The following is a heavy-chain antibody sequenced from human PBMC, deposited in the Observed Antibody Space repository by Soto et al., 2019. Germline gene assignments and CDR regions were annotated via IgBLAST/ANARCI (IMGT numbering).Heavy chain of an antibody. CDR3: ATGAVVRGVIITTYYYYGLDV. CDR1: GGSFSVYY. Sequence: SETLSLTCAVYGGSFSVYYWSWIRQPPGKGLEWIGEINHSGSTDYNPSLKSRVTIPVDTSKNHFSLKLSSVSAADTAVYYCATGAVVRGVIITTYYYYGLDVWGQGTTVTVSS. J-gene: IGHJ6*02. CDR2: INHSGST. D-gene: IGHD3-10*01. V-gene: IGHV4-34*01.